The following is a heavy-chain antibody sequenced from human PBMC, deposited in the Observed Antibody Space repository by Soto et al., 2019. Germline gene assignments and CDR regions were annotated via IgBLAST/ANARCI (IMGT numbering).Heavy chain of an antibody. CDR2: ISADGSTT. CDR3: ARSLPGTYGAFGL. Sequence: GGTLSLSCAAYECTCRRYWLRWILHSPGKGLLWLSRISADGSTTNYADSVKGRFTSSRDNDRNVVYLQIDSLSAEDTAVYYCARSLPGTYGAFGLWGKGTVVTVSS. D-gene: IGHD1-7*01. V-gene: IGHV3-74*01. CDR1: ECTCRRYW. J-gene: IGHJ3*01.